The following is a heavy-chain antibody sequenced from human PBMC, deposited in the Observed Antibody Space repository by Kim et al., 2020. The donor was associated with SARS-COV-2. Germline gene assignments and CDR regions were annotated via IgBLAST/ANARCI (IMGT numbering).Heavy chain of an antibody. V-gene: IGHV1-69*13. CDR2: ILPILGPA. CDR3: ARDRNSQYFDY. J-gene: IGHJ4*02. D-gene: IGHD2-21*01. Sequence: SVKVSCKASGGTFSSYAISWVRQAPGQRLEWMGVILPILGPANYAQKFQGRVTITADESTSTAYMALSSLRSEDTAVYYCARDRNSQYFDYCRQGTLVTVSS. CDR1: GGTFSSYA.